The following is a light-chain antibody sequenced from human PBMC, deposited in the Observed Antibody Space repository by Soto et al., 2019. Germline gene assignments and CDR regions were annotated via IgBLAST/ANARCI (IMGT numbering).Light chain of an antibody. CDR2: EVS. V-gene: IGLV2-14*01. CDR1: SRHVSGYND. CDR3: SSYTGSSTLGV. Sequence: QSLLAYPASVSRTRGQQNTISCTRTSRHVSGYNDVSWYQQHPDKAPILIMYEVSNRPSGVSKRFSGSKSGNTASLTISGLQSEHEAHYSCSSYTGSSTLGVLGTGTKGTV. J-gene: IGLJ1*01.